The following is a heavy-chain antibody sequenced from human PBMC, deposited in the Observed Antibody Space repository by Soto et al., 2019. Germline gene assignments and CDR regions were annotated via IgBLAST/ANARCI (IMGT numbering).Heavy chain of an antibody. Sequence: GASVKVSCKASGYTFTSYGISWVRQAPGQGLEWMGWINPNSGGTNYAQKFQGWVTMTRDTSISTAYMELSRLRSDDTAVYYCARDVDYYYGMDVWGQGTTVTVSS. CDR3: ARDVDYYYGMDV. CDR2: INPNSGGT. J-gene: IGHJ6*02. CDR1: GYTFTSYG. V-gene: IGHV1-2*04. D-gene: IGHD2-21*01.